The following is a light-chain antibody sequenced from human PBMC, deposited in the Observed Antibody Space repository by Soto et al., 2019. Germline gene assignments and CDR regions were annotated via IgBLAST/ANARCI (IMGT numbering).Light chain of an antibody. Sequence: QSVLTQPASVSGSPGQSITISCSGTNRDVGIYNHVSWYQQHPGRAPKLIIYEVASRPSGVSDRFSGSKSGNTASLTISGLQAEDEADYYCCSFTSSRAYVFGIGTKVTVL. CDR2: EVA. V-gene: IGLV2-14*01. CDR1: NRDVGIYNH. J-gene: IGLJ1*01. CDR3: CSFTSSRAYV.